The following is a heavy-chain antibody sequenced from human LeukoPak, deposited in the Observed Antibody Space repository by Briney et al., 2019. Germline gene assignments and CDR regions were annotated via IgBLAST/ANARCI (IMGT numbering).Heavy chain of an antibody. D-gene: IGHD2-2*01. CDR2: INHSGST. CDR1: GGSFSGYF. Sequence: SETLSHTCAVYGGSFSGYFWSWIRQPPGKGLEWIGEINHSGSTNYNPSLKSRVTISVDTSKNQFSLKLSSVTAADTAVYYCARLMGYCSSTSCYHWFDPWGQGTLVTVSS. J-gene: IGHJ5*02. V-gene: IGHV4-34*01. CDR3: ARLMGYCSSTSCYHWFDP.